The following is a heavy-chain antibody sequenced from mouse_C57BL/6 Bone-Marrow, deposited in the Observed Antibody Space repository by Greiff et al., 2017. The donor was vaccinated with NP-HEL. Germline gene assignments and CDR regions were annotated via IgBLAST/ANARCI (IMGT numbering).Heavy chain of an antibody. D-gene: IGHD2-4*01. J-gene: IGHJ4*01. CDR1: GFTFSDYG. Sequence: DVMLVESGGGLVKPGGSLKLSCAASGFTFSDYGMHWVRQAPEKGLEWVAYISSGSSTIYYADTVKGRFTISRDNAKNTLFLQMTSLRSEDTAMYYCAHDYDYAMDYWGQGTSVTVSS. CDR2: ISSGSSTI. CDR3: AHDYDYAMDY. V-gene: IGHV5-17*01.